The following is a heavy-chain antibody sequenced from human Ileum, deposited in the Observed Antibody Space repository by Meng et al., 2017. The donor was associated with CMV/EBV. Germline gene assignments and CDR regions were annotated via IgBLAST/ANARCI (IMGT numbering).Heavy chain of an antibody. J-gene: IGHJ4*02. CDR3: ARSDIVLMMYAMVVDY. V-gene: IGHV3-30-3*01. CDR2: ISYDGSNK. CDR1: GFTFSSYA. Sequence: GESLKISCAASGFTFSSYAMHWVRPAPGKGLEWVAVISYDGSNKYYADSVKGRFTISRDNSKSTLYLQMNSLRAEDTAVYYCARSDIVLMMYAMVVDYWGQGTLVTVSS. D-gene: IGHD2-8*01.